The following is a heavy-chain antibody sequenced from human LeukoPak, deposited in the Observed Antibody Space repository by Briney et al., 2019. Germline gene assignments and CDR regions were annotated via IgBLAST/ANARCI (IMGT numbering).Heavy chain of an antibody. J-gene: IGHJ5*02. CDR2: VTGSSGGT. V-gene: IGHV3-23*01. Sequence: GGSLRLSCAASGFTFSSYAMTWVRQAPGKGLEWVSAVTGSSGGTYYADSVKGRFTISRDDSKSTLYLQMNSLRVEDTAVYYCAKSGHITSSWFDPWGQGTLVIVSS. D-gene: IGHD6-6*01. CDR3: AKSGHITSSWFDP. CDR1: GFTFSSYA.